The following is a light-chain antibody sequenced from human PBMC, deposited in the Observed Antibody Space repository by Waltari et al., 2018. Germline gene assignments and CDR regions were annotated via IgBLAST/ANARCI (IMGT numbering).Light chain of an antibody. CDR3: QQYDAYALT. CDR2: AAS. J-gene: IGKJ4*01. CDR1: QSIISS. V-gene: IGKV1-5*03. Sequence: DIQMTQSPSTLSASVGARVTITFRPSQSIISSLAWYQQKPGKAPKFLIYAASSLESGVPSRFSGSGAGTEFTLTISSLQPDDFATYFCQQYDAYALTFGGGTKVEIK.